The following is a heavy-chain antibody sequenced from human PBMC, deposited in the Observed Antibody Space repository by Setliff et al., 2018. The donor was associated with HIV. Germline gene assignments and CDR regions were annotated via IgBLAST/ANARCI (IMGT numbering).Heavy chain of an antibody. CDR1: GDSITSGGYF. CDR3: ARARFIVGAGAYFQH. D-gene: IGHD1-26*01. CDR2: IYYSGST. V-gene: IGHV4-31*03. Sequence: PAETLSLTCTASGDSITSGGYFWTWIRQHPGKGLEWIGHIYYSGSTYYNPSLKSRVTLSVDTSKNQFSPNLTSVTAADTAIYYCARARFIVGAGAYFQHWGQGTLVTVSS. J-gene: IGHJ1*01.